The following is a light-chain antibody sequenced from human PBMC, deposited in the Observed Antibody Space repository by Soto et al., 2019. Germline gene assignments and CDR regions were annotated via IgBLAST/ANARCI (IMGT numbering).Light chain of an antibody. CDR2: AAS. Sequence: DIQMTQSPSSLSASVGDRVTITCRASQSISSYLNWYQQKPGKAPKLRIYAASSLQSGVPARFSGSESGTDFTPTISSLQPEDFATYYCQQSYSTPTFGGGTKVEIK. CDR1: QSISSY. J-gene: IGKJ4*01. V-gene: IGKV1-39*01. CDR3: QQSYSTPT.